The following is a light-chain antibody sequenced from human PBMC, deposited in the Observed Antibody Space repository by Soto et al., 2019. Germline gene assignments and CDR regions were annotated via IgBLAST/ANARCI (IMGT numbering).Light chain of an antibody. Sequence: DIQVTQSPSSLSASVGDRVTTTCQASDDIINSLNWYQRKPGKAPKLLIHDASILQTGVPSRFSGGGSGTDFTFTITSLQPEDIATYYCQQYDILPITFGGGTKVDIK. J-gene: IGKJ4*01. CDR1: DDIINS. V-gene: IGKV1-33*01. CDR3: QQYDILPIT. CDR2: DAS.